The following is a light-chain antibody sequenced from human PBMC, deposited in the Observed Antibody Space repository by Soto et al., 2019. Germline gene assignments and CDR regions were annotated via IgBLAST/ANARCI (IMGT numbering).Light chain of an antibody. J-gene: IGLJ1*01. V-gene: IGLV2-8*01. CDR3: SSYAGSNNFKV. CDR1: SSDVGAYNY. CDR2: EVS. Sequence: QSALTQPPSASGSPGQSLTISCTGTSSDVGAYNYVSWYQQHPGKAPKLMIYEVSKRPSGVPDRFSGSKSGNTASLTVSGLQGEDEADYYCSSYAGSNNFKVFGTGTKLTVL.